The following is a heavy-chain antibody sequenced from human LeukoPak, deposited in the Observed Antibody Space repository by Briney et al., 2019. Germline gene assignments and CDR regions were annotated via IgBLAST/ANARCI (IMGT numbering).Heavy chain of an antibody. CDR2: IYYSGST. CDR1: GGSISSSSYY. J-gene: IGHJ3*02. D-gene: IGHD3-16*02. Sequence: KPSETLSLTCTVSGGSISSSSYYWGWLRQPPGKGLEWIGSIYYSGSTYYNPSLKSRVTISVDTSKNQFSLKLSSVTAADTAVYYCAGTSTDYVWGSYRTGAFDIWGQGTMVTVSS. V-gene: IGHV4-39*01. CDR3: AGTSTDYVWGSYRTGAFDI.